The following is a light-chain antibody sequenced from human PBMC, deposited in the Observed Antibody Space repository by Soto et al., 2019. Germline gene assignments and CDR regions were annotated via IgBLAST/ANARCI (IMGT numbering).Light chain of an antibody. J-gene: IGLJ2*01. CDR1: SSNIVAGYD. Sequence: QSALTQPPSGSGAPGQRGTISCTGSSSNIVAGYDVHWYQQLPGTAPKILIYGNSNRPSGVPDRFSGSKSGTSASLAITGLQAEDEADYYCQSYDSSVSKVVFGGGTKLTVL. CDR3: QSYDSSVSKVV. CDR2: GNS. V-gene: IGLV1-40*01.